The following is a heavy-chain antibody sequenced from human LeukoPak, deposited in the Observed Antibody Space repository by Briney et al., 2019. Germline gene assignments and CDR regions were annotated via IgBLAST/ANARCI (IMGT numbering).Heavy chain of an antibody. J-gene: IGHJ6*04. V-gene: IGHV3-21*01. CDR1: GFTFSSYS. D-gene: IGHD6-19*01. CDR3: ARGSSSGWYTDYYYYGMDV. Sequence: GGSLRLSCAASGFTFSSYSMNWVRQAPGKGLEWVSSISSSSSYIYYADSVKGRFTIFRDNAKNSLYLQMNSLRAEDTAVYYCARGSSSGWYTDYYYYGMDVWGKGTTVTVSS. CDR2: ISSSSSYI.